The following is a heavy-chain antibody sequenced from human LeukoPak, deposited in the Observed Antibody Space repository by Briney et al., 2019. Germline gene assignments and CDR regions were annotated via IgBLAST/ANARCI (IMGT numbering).Heavy chain of an antibody. CDR1: GYTFTGYY. V-gene: IGHV1-2*02. CDR2: INPNSDGT. Sequence: GASVKVSCKASGYTFTGYYIHWVRQAPGQGLEWMGWINPNSDGTNFAQKFQGRITMTRDTSISTAYMELSRLRSDDTATYYCARYSSSTIGGIDYWGQGTLVTVSS. D-gene: IGHD6-6*01. CDR3: ARYSSSTIGGIDY. J-gene: IGHJ4*02.